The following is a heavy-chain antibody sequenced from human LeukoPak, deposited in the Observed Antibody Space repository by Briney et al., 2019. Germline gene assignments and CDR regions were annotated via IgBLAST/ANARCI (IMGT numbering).Heavy chain of an antibody. V-gene: IGHV1-8*01. D-gene: IGHD3-9*01. J-gene: IGHJ4*02. CDR1: GYTFTSYD. CDR2: MNPISGNT. CDR3: ASLGRRYFDWLLDY. Sequence: ASVKVSCKASGYTFTSYDINWVRQATGQGLEWMGWMNPISGNTGYAQKFQGRVTMTRNTSISTAYMELSSLRSEDTAVYYCASLGRRYFDWLLDYWGQGTLVTVSS.